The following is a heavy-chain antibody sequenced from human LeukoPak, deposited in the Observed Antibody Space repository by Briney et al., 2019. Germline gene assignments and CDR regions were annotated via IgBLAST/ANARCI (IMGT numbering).Heavy chain of an antibody. CDR1: VDSISIGDYY. V-gene: IGHV4-30-4*01. CDR2: IYYSGST. CDR3: ARAEESTYYDILTGCLFDY. J-gene: IGHJ4*02. Sequence: SETLSLTCTVSVDSISIGDYYWSWVRLPPGNGLEWLGYIYYSGSTYYHPSLKSRVTISVDTSKNQFSLKLSSVTAADTAVYCCARAEESTYYDILTGCLFDYWGQGTLVTVSS. D-gene: IGHD3-9*01.